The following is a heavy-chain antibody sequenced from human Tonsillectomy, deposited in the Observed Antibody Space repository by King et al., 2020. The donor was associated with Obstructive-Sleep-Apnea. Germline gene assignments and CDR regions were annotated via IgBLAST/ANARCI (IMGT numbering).Heavy chain of an antibody. Sequence: LQLQESGPGLVKPSETLSLTCTVFGASISSSSYYWGWIRQPPGKGLEWIGSINYSGTTYYNPSLRSRVTISVDTSKNQLSLRLTSVTAADTAVYYCARLDIEYSYQYGMDVWGQGTTVTVSS. CDR3: ARLDIEYSYQYGMDV. CDR2: INYSGTT. J-gene: IGHJ6*02. V-gene: IGHV4-39*07. CDR1: GASISSSSYY. D-gene: IGHD2-2*03.